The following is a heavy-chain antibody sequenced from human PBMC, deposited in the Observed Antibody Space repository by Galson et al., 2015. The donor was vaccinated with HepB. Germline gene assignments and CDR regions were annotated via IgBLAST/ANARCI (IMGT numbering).Heavy chain of an antibody. CDR3: AADCDCCGFDALDI. D-gene: IGHD3-22*01. CDR1: GFTFPSSV. J-gene: IGHJ3*02. CDR2: IVVGSGDT. Sequence: SVKVSCKASGFTFPSSVMQWVRQARGQRLEWIGWIVVGSGDTNYAQKFQERVTITSDMSTRTTYMELSSLRTEDTAVYYCAADCDCCGFDALDIWGQGTVVTVSS. V-gene: IGHV1-58*02.